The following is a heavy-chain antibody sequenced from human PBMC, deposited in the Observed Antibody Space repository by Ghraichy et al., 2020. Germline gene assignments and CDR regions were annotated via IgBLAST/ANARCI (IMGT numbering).Heavy chain of an antibody. D-gene: IGHD3-10*01. CDR3: AKDHHPNRETYYFDY. J-gene: IGHJ4*02. CDR1: GFTFSSYA. CDR2: ISGSGGST. Sequence: GESLNISCAASGFTFSSYAMSWVRQAPGKGLEWVSGISGSGGSTYYTDSVKGRFTISRDNSKNTLYLQMNSLRAEDTAVYYCAKDHHPNRETYYFDYWGQGTLVTVSS. V-gene: IGHV3-23*01.